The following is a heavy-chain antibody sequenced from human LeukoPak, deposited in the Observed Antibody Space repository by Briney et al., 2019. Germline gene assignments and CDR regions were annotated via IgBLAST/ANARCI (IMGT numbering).Heavy chain of an antibody. J-gene: IGHJ3*02. V-gene: IGHV3-7*01. CDR3: ASGIAAAGTYFAFDI. CDR1: GFTFSSDW. CDR2: INPDGSEK. D-gene: IGHD6-13*01. Sequence: GGSLRLSCAVSGFTFSSDWMIWVRQAPGKGLEWVANINPDGSEKNYVDSVRGRFTISRDNAKNSLDLQMNSLGAEDTAVYYCASGIAAAGTYFAFDIWGQGTMVTVSS.